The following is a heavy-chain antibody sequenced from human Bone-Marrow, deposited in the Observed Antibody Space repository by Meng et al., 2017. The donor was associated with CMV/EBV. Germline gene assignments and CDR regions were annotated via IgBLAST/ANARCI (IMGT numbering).Heavy chain of an antibody. CDR2: ISYDGSNK. D-gene: IGHD1-7*01. V-gene: IGHV3-30*04. J-gene: IGHJ5*02. Sequence: GESLKISCAASGFTFSSYAMHWVRQAPGKGLEWVAVISYDGSNKYYADSVKGRFTISRDNSKNTLYLQMNSLRAEDTAVYYCAKTVAGTTPVNWFDPWGQGTLVTVSS. CDR1: GFTFSSYA. CDR3: AKTVAGTTPVNWFDP.